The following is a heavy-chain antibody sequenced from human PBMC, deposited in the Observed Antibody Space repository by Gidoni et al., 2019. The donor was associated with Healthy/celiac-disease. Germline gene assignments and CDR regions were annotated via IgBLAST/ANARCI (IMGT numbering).Heavy chain of an antibody. CDR3: AKDRRVGAKFGGFDY. J-gene: IGHJ4*02. Sequence: RFTISRDNSKNTLYLQMNSLRAEDTAVYYCAKDRRVGAKFGGFDYWGQGTLVTVSS. D-gene: IGHD1-26*01. V-gene: IGHV3-23*01.